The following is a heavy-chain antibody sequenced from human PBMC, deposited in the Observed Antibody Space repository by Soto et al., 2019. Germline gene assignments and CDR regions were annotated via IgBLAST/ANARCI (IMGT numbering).Heavy chain of an antibody. CDR2: IKSKTDGGTT. V-gene: IGHV3-15*01. CDR1: GSTFSNAW. J-gene: IGHJ4*02. CDR3: TTGGYSYGVTAPFDY. D-gene: IGHD5-18*01. Sequence: GGSLRLSCAASGSTFSNAWMSWVRQAPGKGLEWVGRIKSKTDGGTTDYAAPVKGRFTISRDDSKNTLYLQMNSLKTEDTAVYYCTTGGYSYGVTAPFDYWGQGTLVTVSS.